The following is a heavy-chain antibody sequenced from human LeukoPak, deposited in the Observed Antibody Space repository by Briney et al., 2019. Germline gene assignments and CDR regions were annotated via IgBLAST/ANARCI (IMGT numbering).Heavy chain of an antibody. Sequence: PGGSLRLSCAASGFTFSSYWMSWVRQAPGKGLVWVANIKQDGSEKYYVDSVKGRFTISRDNAKNSLYLQMNSLRAEDTAVYYCARGNDYDFWSGSRYYFDYWGQGTLVTVSS. D-gene: IGHD3-3*01. V-gene: IGHV3-7*01. CDR1: GFTFSSYW. CDR2: IKQDGSEK. CDR3: ARGNDYDFWSGSRYYFDY. J-gene: IGHJ4*02.